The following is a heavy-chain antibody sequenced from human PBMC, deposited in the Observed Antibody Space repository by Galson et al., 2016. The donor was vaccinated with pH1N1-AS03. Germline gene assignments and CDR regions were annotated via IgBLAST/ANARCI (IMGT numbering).Heavy chain of an antibody. V-gene: IGHV5-51*01. CDR1: GHIFANYW. CDR2: IYPGDSDT. CDR3: ASARIAAHTYYYHGIDV. J-gene: IGHJ6*02. Sequence: QSGAEVKKPGESLKISCKGSGHIFANYWIGWVRQTPGKGLEWMGLIYPGDSDTRYSPSFQGQVTISADKSLSNAYLQWSSLKASDTAMYYCASARIAAHTYYYHGIDVWGQGTTVTVSS. D-gene: IGHD6-25*01.